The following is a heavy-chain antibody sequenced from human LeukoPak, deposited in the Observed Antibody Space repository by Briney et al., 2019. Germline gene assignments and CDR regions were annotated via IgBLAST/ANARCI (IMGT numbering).Heavy chain of an antibody. D-gene: IGHD3-22*01. CDR1: GGSISSYY. V-gene: IGHV4-59*12. Sequence: SETLSLTCTVSGGSISSYYWSWIRQPPGKGLEWIGYIYYSGSTNYNPSLKSRVTISVDTSKNQFSLKLSSVTAADTAVYYCARGGFYYDSSLDVWGQGTTVTVSS. CDR2: IYYSGST. J-gene: IGHJ6*02. CDR3: ARGGFYYDSSLDV.